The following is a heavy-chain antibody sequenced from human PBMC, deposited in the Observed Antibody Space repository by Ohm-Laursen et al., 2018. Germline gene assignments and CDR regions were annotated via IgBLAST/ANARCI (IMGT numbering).Heavy chain of an antibody. CDR1: GFKLEEHG. CDR2: MSWDSSVT. CDR3: GRARDIYLYRSIDL. D-gene: IGHD3-9*01. J-gene: IGHJ5*02. Sequence: SLRLSCAASGFKLEEHGMHWVRQAPGKGLEWVSGMSWDSSVTAYVASVKGRFTISRDNAKNSLLLQMSTLRSEDTALYYCGRARDIYLYRSIDLWGQETLVIVSS. V-gene: IGHV3-9*01.